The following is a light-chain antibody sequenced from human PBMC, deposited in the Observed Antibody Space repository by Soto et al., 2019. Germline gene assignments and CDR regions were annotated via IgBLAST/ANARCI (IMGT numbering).Light chain of an antibody. Sequence: DIHMTQSPSTLSASVGDRVTITCRASQSISSWLAWYQQKPGKAPKVLIYKASGLQSGVPSRFSGSGSGTEFTLTISSLQPDDFATCYCQQYNSYSRTFGQGTKLEIK. CDR1: QSISSW. J-gene: IGKJ2*01. CDR2: KAS. V-gene: IGKV1-5*03. CDR3: QQYNSYSRT.